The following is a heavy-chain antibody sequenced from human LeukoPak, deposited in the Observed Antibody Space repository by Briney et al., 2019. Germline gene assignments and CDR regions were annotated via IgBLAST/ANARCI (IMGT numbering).Heavy chain of an antibody. V-gene: IGHV4-34*01. CDR2: INHSGST. J-gene: IGHJ5*02. Sequence: SETLSLTCAVYGGSFSGYYWSWIRQPPGKGLEWIGEINHSGSTNYNPSLRSRVTISVDTSKNQFSLKLTSVTAADTAVYYCARPVPSRLGWFDPWGQGTLVTVSS. D-gene: IGHD1-1*01. CDR1: GGSFSGYY. CDR3: ARPVPSRLGWFDP.